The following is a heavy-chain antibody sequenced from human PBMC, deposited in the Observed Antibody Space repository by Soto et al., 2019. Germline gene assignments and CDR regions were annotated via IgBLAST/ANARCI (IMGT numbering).Heavy chain of an antibody. CDR2: IYHSGST. CDR3: ARVWTTVTNWFDP. Sequence: SETLPLTSAVSGGSISSSNWWSWVRQPPGKGLEWIGEIYHSGSTNYNPSLKSRVTISVDKSKNQFSLKLSSVTAADTAVYYCARVWTTVTNWFDPWGQGTLVTVSS. J-gene: IGHJ5*02. CDR1: GGSISSSNW. V-gene: IGHV4-4*02. D-gene: IGHD4-17*01.